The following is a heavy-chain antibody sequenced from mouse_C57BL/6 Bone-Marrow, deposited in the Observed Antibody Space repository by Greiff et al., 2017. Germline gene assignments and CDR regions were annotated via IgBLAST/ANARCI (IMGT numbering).Heavy chain of an antibody. J-gene: IGHJ2*01. D-gene: IGHD1-1*02. Sequence: VHLVESGAELVRPGASVKLSCKASGYTFTDYYINWVKQRPGQGLEWIARIYPGSGNTYYNEKFKGKATLTAEKSSSTAYMQLSSLTSEDSAVYFCARKGDYPYFDYWGQGTTLTVSS. CDR3: ARKGDYPYFDY. V-gene: IGHV1-76*01. CDR2: IYPGSGNT. CDR1: GYTFTDYY.